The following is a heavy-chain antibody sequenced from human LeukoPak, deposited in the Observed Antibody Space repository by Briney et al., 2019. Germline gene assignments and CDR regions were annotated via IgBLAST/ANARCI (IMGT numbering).Heavy chain of an antibody. Sequence: SETLSLTCAVYGGSFSGYYWSWIRQPPGKGLEWIGEINHSGSTNYNPSLKSRVTISVDTSKNQFSLKLSSVTAADTAVYYCARGGGLRASPVTTLIHYYYMDVWGKGTTATISS. CDR3: ARGGGLRASPVTTLIHYYYMDV. J-gene: IGHJ6*03. CDR1: GGSFSGYY. CDR2: INHSGST. D-gene: IGHD4-17*01. V-gene: IGHV4-34*01.